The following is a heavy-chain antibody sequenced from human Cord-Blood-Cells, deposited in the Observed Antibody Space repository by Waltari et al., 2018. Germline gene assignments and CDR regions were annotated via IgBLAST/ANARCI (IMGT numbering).Heavy chain of an antibody. Sequence: QVQLQQWGAGLLKPSETLSLTCAVYGGSFSGYYWRWICQPPGKGLEWIGEINHSGSTNYNPSLKSRVTISVDTSKNQFSLKLSSVTAADTAVYYCARGESRGGYYYMDVWGKGTTVTVSS. CDR3: ARGESRGGYYYMDV. CDR2: INHSGST. CDR1: GGSFSGYY. D-gene: IGHD2-15*01. J-gene: IGHJ6*03. V-gene: IGHV4-34*01.